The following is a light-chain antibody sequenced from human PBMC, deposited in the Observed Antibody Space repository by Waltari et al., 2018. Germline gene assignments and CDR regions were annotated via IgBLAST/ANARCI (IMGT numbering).Light chain of an antibody. CDR3: NSRATSGDLVV. CDR1: SLRHNH. V-gene: IGLV3-19*01. J-gene: IGLJ2*01. Sequence: SSELTHDTAVSVALGQIVELTCPADSLRHNHARGYQQTPGQAPVLVIFGKNNRPPTIPDRVSASSSGNTASLTITGAQAEDEADYYCNSRATSGDLVVFGGGTKLTVL. CDR2: GKN.